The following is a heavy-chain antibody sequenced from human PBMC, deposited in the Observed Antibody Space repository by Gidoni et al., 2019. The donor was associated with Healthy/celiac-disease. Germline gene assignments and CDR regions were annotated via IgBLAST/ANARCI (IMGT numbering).Heavy chain of an antibody. CDR2: IYPGDSDT. CDR3: ARHERWAVAGTGNDY. CDR1: GYSFSSYW. Sequence: EVQLVQSGAEVKKPGESQKISCKGSGYSFSSYWYGWVRQMPGKGLEWLGIIYPGDSDTRYSPSFQGQVTISADKSISTAYLQWSSLKASDTAMYYCARHERWAVAGTGNDYWGQGTLVTVSS. D-gene: IGHD6-19*01. J-gene: IGHJ4*02. V-gene: IGHV5-51*01.